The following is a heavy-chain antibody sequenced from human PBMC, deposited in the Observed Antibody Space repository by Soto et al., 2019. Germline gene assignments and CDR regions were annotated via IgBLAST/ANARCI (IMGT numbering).Heavy chain of an antibody. CDR3: ARDISSSGWVDP. CDR2: IYYSGST. CDR1: GGSISSGGYY. J-gene: IGHJ5*02. Sequence: SETLSLTCTVSGGSISSGGYYWSWIRQHPGKGLEWIGYIYYSGSTYYNPSLKSRVTISVDTSKNQFSLKLSAVTAADTAVYYCARDISSSGWVDPWGQGTLVTVSS. V-gene: IGHV4-31*03.